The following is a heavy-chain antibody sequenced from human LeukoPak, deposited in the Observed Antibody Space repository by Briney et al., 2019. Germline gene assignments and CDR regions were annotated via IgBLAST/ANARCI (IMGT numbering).Heavy chain of an antibody. V-gene: IGHV1-18*01. J-gene: IGHJ5*02. CDR1: GYTFTSYG. CDR2: ISAYNGNT. CDR3: ARDKKEYQLLNWFDP. Sequence: EASVKLSCKASGYTFTSYGISWVRQAPGQGLEWMGWISAYNGNTNYAQKLQGRVTMTTDTSTSTAYMEMSRLRSDDTAVYYCARDKKEYQLLNWFDPWGQGTLVTVSS. D-gene: IGHD2-2*01.